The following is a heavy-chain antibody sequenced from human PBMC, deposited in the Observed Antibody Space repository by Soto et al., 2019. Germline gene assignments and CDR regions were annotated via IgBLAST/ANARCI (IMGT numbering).Heavy chain of an antibody. J-gene: IGHJ2*01. CDR1: GGTFSSYA. CDR3: ARTQYSHNWFWYLDI. V-gene: IGHV1-69*06. CDR2: IIPISNTS. Sequence: RASVKVSCKASGGTFSSYAISWVRQAPGQGLEWMGVIIPISNTSKYAQKFQGRVTIIVDKSTTTVYMELSSLRSEDTAVYFCARTQYSHNWFWYLDIWGRGTLVTVSS. D-gene: IGHD6-13*01.